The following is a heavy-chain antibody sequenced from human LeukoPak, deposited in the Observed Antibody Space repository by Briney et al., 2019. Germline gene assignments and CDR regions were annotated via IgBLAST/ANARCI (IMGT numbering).Heavy chain of an antibody. J-gene: IGHJ4*02. Sequence: TSETLSLTCTVSGGSISSSSYYWGWIRQPPGKGLEWIGSIYYSGSTYYNPSLKSRVTISVDTSKNQFSLKLSSVTAADTAVYYCARHRDSITPGFFDYWGQGTLVTVSS. CDR2: IYYSGST. V-gene: IGHV4-39*01. D-gene: IGHD5-12*01. CDR3: ARHRDSITPGFFDY. CDR1: GGSISSSSYY.